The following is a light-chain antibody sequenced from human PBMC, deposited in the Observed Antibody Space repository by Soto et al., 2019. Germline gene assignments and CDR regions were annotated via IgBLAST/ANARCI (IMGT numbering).Light chain of an antibody. CDR2: GAS. V-gene: IGKV3-20*01. CDR3: QQYGSSGT. Sequence: EIVLTQSPGTLSLSPGERATLSCRDSQSVRSSYLAWYQQKPGQAPRLLIYGASNSATGIPDRFSGSWSRTDFTLTISRLEPEYVAVYYYQQYGSSGTFGQGTKVDIK. CDR1: QSVRSSY. J-gene: IGKJ1*01.